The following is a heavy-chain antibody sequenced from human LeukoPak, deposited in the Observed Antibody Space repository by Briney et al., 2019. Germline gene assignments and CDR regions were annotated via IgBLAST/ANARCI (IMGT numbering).Heavy chain of an antibody. CDR3: ARAYSSSWYFNWFGP. Sequence: PSETLSLTCSVSGDSISTSSYYWAWIRQPPGKGLEWLGNIYHSGSTYYNPSLKSRVTISVDTSKNQFSLNLSSVTAADTAVYYCARAYSSSWYFNWFGPWGQGTLVTVSS. V-gene: IGHV4-39*07. CDR1: GDSISTSSYY. CDR2: IYHSGST. D-gene: IGHD6-13*01. J-gene: IGHJ5*02.